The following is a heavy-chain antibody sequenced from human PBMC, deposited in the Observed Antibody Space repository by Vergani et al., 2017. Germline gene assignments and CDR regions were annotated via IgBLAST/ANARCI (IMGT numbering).Heavy chain of an antibody. Sequence: QEQLVESGGGLVKPGVSLSLSCAASGFTFNAYYMSWVRQAPGKGLECVSYISVSGTSIHYADSVKGRFTISRDNAKSSLSLQMHSLTAEDTAVYFCARVGSWAFDIWGQGTVVTVSS. CDR1: GFTFNAYY. V-gene: IGHV3-11*01. CDR2: ISVSGTSI. CDR3: ARVGSWAFDI. D-gene: IGHD6-13*01. J-gene: IGHJ3*02.